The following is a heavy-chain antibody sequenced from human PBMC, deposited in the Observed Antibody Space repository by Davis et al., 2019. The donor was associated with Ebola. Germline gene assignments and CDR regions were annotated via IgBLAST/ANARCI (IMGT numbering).Heavy chain of an antibody. V-gene: IGHV3-23*01. CDR3: ATADGRGPYYYYGMDV. D-gene: IGHD5-12*01. Sequence: GESLKISCAASGFTFSSYAMSWVRQAPGKGLEWVSAISGSGSSTYYADSVKGRFTISRDNSKNTLYLQMNSLRAEDTAVYYVATADGRGPYYYYGMDVWGQGTTVTVSS. J-gene: IGHJ6*02. CDR1: GFTFSSYA. CDR2: ISGSGSST.